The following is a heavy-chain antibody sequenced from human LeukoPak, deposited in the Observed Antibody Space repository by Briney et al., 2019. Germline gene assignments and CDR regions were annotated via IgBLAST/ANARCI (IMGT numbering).Heavy chain of an antibody. CDR1: GGSISSYY. V-gene: IGHV4-59*01. J-gene: IGHJ5*02. CDR3: ARGRRAAAVKGNWFDP. D-gene: IGHD6-13*01. Sequence: SETLSLTCTVSGGSISSYYWSWIRQPPGKGLEWIGYIYYSGSTNYNPSLKSRVTISVDTSKNQFSLKLSSVTAADTAVYYCARGRRAAAVKGNWFDPWGQGTLVTVSS. CDR2: IYYSGST.